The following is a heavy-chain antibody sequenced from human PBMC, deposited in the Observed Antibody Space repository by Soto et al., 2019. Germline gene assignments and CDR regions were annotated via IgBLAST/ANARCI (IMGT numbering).Heavy chain of an antibody. D-gene: IGHD1-20*01. CDR2: MTPKSGYT. CDR1: GYTFTDYD. CDR3: TRNLYNTGDFDH. J-gene: IGHJ4*02. Sequence: QVQLMQSGAEERKPGASVKVSCKASGYTFTDYDINWVRQATGQGLEWLGWMTPKSGYTGYAQKFQGRVTLTRETSRGTAYMELSSLTSEDPAVYYCTRNLYNTGDFDHWGQGTLVTVSS. V-gene: IGHV1-8*02.